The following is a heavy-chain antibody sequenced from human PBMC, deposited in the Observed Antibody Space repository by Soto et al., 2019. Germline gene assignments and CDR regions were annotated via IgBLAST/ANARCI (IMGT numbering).Heavy chain of an antibody. D-gene: IGHD6-19*01. CDR2: IIPILGIA. CDR1: GGTFSSYT. V-gene: IGHV1-69*02. J-gene: IGHJ4*02. CDR3: ARGSLEQWLVPFDY. Sequence: QVQLVQSGAEVKKPGSSVKVSCKASGGTFSSYTISWVRQAPGQGLEWMGRIIPILGIANYVQKFQGRVTITADKSTSTAYMELSSLRSEDTAVYYCARGSLEQWLVPFDYWGQGTLVTVSS.